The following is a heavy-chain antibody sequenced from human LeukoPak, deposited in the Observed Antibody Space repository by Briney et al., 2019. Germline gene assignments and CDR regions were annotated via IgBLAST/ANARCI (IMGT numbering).Heavy chain of an antibody. V-gene: IGHV4-59*08. Sequence: SETLSLTYTVSGGSISSYYWSWIRQPPGKGLEWIGYIYYSGSTNYNPSLKSRVTISVDTSKNQFSLKLSSVTAADTAVYYCARGTLAQVYCSGGSCYYYYMDVWGKGTTVTISS. D-gene: IGHD2-15*01. CDR2: IYYSGST. CDR3: ARGTLAQVYCSGGSCYYYYMDV. CDR1: GGSISSYY. J-gene: IGHJ6*03.